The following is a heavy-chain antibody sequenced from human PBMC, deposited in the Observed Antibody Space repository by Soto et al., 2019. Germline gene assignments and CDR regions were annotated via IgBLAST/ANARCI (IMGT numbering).Heavy chain of an antibody. V-gene: IGHV3-15*01. Sequence: EVQLVESGGGLVKPGESLRLSCATSGFTFSNAWMSWVRQTPGKGLEWVGRIKTKADAETTDYAAPVTGRFAISRDDSPITLYLQMNSLKTEDTALYYCTPDGATILFVPWGQGALVTVSS. CDR3: TPDGATILFVP. D-gene: IGHD1-26*01. CDR1: GFTFSNAW. CDR2: IKTKADAETT. J-gene: IGHJ5*02.